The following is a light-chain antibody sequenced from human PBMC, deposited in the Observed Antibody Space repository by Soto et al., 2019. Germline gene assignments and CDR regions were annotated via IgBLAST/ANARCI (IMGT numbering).Light chain of an antibody. V-gene: IGKV3-11*01. CDR2: DAS. CDR3: QQRSSWPIT. CDR1: QGISSY. J-gene: IGKJ5*01. Sequence: EIVLTQSPVTLSLSPGERATLSCRAGQGISSYLAWYQQKPGQAPRLLIYDASNRATGIPARFSGSGSGTDFTLTISSLEPEDFAVYYCQQRSSWPITFGQGTRLEIK.